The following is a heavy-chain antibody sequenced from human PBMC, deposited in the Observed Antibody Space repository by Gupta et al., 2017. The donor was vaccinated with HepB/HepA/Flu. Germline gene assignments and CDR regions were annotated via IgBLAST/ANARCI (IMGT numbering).Heavy chain of an antibody. D-gene: IGHD5-24*01. CDR3: AKTATDYFYYYMDV. V-gene: IGHV4-39*01. CDR2: SYYSGAA. J-gene: IGHJ6*03. CDR1: GGPISTSDYH. Sequence: QLHLHESDPGLVKPSETLSLTCTVSGGPISTSDYHWGWIRQSPGKGLEWVGTSYYSGAATYNPCFKGRATISRDTSKNQFSLRLTSVTAADTGIYYCAKTATDYFYYYMDVWGKGTTVTVSS.